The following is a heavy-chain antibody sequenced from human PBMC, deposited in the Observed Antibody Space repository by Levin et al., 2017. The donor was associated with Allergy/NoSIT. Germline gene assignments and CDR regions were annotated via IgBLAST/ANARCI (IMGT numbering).Heavy chain of an antibody. J-gene: IGHJ4*02. Sequence: SGPTLVKPTQTLTLTCSFSGFSLSTNGVGVGWIRQPPGKALEWLALIYWDDDKRYSPPLRSRRTITKDTSKNQVVLRMTNMDPVDTATYYCATAGNVVTSGWHFDNWGQGALVTVSS. D-gene: IGHD6-19*01. V-gene: IGHV2-5*02. CDR2: IYWDDDK. CDR1: GFSLSTNGVG. CDR3: ATAGNVVTSGWHFDN.